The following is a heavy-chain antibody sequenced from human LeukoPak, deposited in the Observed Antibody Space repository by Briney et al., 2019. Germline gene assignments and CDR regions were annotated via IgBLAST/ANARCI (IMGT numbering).Heavy chain of an antibody. Sequence: SETLSLTCTVSAGSISYYYWSWIRQPPGKGLEWIGYIYYNGSAVYNPSLKSRVTLSVDTSKDQFSLKLNSVTAADTAVYYCAGIYGDYEVVWYFDYWGQGTRVTVSS. V-gene: IGHV4-59*01. CDR3: AGIYGDYEVVWYFDY. J-gene: IGHJ4*02. D-gene: IGHD4-17*01. CDR1: AGSISYYY. CDR2: IYYNGSA.